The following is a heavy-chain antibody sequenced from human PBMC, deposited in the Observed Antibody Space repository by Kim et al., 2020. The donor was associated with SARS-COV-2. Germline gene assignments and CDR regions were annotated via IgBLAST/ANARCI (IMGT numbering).Heavy chain of an antibody. Sequence: GGSLRLSCAASGFTFSSYAMSWVRQAPGKGLEWVSAISGSGGSTYYADSVKGRFTISRDNSKNTLYLQMNSLRAEDTAVYYCAKDREVRFLESPLDYYYYGMDVWGQGTTVTVSS. V-gene: IGHV3-23*01. CDR3: AKDREVRFLESPLDYYYYGMDV. D-gene: IGHD3-3*01. CDR1: GFTFSSYA. CDR2: ISGSGGST. J-gene: IGHJ6*02.